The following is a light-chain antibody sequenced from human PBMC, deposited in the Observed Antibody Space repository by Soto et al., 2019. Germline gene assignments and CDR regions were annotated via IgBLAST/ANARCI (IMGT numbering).Light chain of an antibody. CDR2: EVS. CDR1: SSDVGGYNF. CDR3: YSYRGYYTRV. V-gene: IGLV2-14*01. J-gene: IGLJ1*01. Sequence: SVLTQPASVSGSPGQSITISCTGTSSDVGGYNFVSWYQQHPGRAPKLLIYEVSRRPSGVSNRFSGSKSGDTAPLTISGLQAEDEADYYCYSYRGYYTRVFGTGTKVTVL.